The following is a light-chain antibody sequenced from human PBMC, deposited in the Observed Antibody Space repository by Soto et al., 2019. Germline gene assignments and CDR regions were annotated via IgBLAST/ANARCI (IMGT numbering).Light chain of an antibody. CDR1: QSVSSSY. CDR2: GAS. V-gene: IGKV3-20*01. Sequence: EIVLTQSPGTLSLSPGERATLSCRASQSVSSSYLAWYQQKPGQAPRLLIYGASSRATGIPDRFSGSGSGTDFTLTISRLEPEYFALYYCQQYGSSPRTFGGGTKVEIK. J-gene: IGKJ4*01. CDR3: QQYGSSPRT.